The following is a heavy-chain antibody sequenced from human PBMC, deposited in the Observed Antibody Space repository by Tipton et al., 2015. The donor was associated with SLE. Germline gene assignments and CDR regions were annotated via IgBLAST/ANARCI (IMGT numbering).Heavy chain of an antibody. D-gene: IGHD1-14*01. CDR3: ARGDHSAFDM. J-gene: IGHJ3*02. CDR2: IYYSGST. V-gene: IGHV4-59*11. CDR1: GGSISSHY. Sequence: TLSLTCTVPGGSISSHYWSWIRQPPGKGLAWIGYIYYSGSTNYKYNPSLKSRVTISVDTPKNQFSLNLSSVTAADTAVYYCARGDHSAFDMWGQGTTVTVSS.